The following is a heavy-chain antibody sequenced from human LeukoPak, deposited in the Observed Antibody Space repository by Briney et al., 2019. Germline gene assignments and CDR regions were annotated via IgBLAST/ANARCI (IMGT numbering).Heavy chain of an antibody. D-gene: IGHD2-21*02. V-gene: IGHV3-7*01. CDR1: GFNFNTYW. J-gene: IGHJ3*02. CDR3: AREDRVTPRGAFDI. Sequence: GGSLRLSCAASGFNFNTYWMSWVRQAPGKGLEWVANIKQDGSEKFYVDSMKGRFTISRDNSKNSLYLQMNSLRAEDTAMYYCAREDRVTPRGAFDIWGQGTMVTVSS. CDR2: IKQDGSEK.